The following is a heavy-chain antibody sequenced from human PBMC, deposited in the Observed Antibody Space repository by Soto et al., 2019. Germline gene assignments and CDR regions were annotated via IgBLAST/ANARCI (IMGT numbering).Heavy chain of an antibody. J-gene: IGHJ3*02. CDR1: GFTFSSYA. CDR2: ISGSGGST. V-gene: IGHV3-23*01. D-gene: IGHD1-1*01. Sequence: GGSLRLSCADSGFTFSSYAMSWVRQAPGKGLEWVSAISGSGGSTYYADSVKGRFTISRDNSKNTLYLQMNSLRAEDTAVYYCAKAERGSKERGAFDIWGQGTMVTVSS. CDR3: AKAERGSKERGAFDI.